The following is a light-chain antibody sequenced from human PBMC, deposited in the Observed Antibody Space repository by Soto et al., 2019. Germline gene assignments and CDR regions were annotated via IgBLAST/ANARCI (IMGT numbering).Light chain of an antibody. CDR2: DAS. CDR1: QSISSW. Sequence: DIQMTQSPSTLSASVGDRVTITCRASQSISSWLAWYQQKPGKAPKLLIYDASSLESGVPSRFSGSGSGTEFTLTISSLQPDDFATYYCQQYQSYSSFGGGTKVEIK. J-gene: IGKJ4*01. V-gene: IGKV1-5*01. CDR3: QQYQSYSS.